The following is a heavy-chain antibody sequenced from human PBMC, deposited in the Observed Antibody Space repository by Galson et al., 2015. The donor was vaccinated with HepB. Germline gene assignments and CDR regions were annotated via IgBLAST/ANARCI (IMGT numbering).Heavy chain of an antibody. CDR2: ISSNGGST. J-gene: IGHJ4*02. CDR1: GFTFSSYA. Sequence: SLRLSCAASGFTFSSYAMHWVRQAPGKGLDYVSAISSNGGSTYYANSVKGRFTISRGNSKNTLYLQMGSLRAEDMAVYYCARVDTYYYDCWGQGTLVTVSS. CDR3: ARVDTYYYDC. D-gene: IGHD3-16*01. V-gene: IGHV3-64*01.